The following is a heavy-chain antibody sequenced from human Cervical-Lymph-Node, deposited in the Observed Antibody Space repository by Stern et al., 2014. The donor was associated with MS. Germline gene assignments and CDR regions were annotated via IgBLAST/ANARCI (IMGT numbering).Heavy chain of an antibody. CDR1: GFTFSNYA. V-gene: IGHV3-30-3*01. Sequence: QVQLVQSGGGVVQPGRSLRLSCVASGFTFSNYAMHWVRQAPGKGLEWVAIISYGRSDKYYADSVKGRFTISRDNSKNTLYLQMNSLRAEDTAVYYCAREHYYDSTVYYPLFDCWGQGTLVTVSS. J-gene: IGHJ4*02. D-gene: IGHD3-22*01. CDR2: ISYGRSDK. CDR3: AREHYYDSTVYYPLFDC.